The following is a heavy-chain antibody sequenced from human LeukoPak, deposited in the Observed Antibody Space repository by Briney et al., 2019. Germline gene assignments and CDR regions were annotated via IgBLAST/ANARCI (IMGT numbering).Heavy chain of an antibody. D-gene: IGHD5-12*01. V-gene: IGHV3-9*01. CDR2: ISWNSGSI. CDR3: AKDNYSGYDRFGWFDP. Sequence: PGGSLRLSCAASGFTFDEYAMHWVRQAPGKGLEWVSGISWNSGSIGYADSVKGRFTISRDNAKNSLYLQMNSLRAEDAALYYCAKDNYSGYDRFGWFDPWGQGTLVTVSS. J-gene: IGHJ5*02. CDR1: GFTFDEYA.